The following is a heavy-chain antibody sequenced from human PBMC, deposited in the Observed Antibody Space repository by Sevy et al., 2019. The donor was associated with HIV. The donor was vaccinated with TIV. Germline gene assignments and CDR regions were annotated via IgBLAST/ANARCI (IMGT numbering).Heavy chain of an antibody. D-gene: IGHD5-12*01. J-gene: IGHJ4*01. CDR1: GFTFSSYA. Sequence: GGSLRLSCAASGFTFSSYAMSWVRQAPGKGLEWVSAISGSGGSTYYADSVKGRFTISRDNSKNTLYLQMNSLRAEDTAVYYCAKDYRADSYNLYYFDYWGHGTLVTVSS. CDR3: AKDYRADSYNLYYFDY. CDR2: ISGSGGST. V-gene: IGHV3-23*01.